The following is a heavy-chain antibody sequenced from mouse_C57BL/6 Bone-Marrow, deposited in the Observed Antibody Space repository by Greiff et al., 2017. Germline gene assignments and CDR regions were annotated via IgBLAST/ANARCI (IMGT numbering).Heavy chain of an antibody. V-gene: IGHV1-82*01. J-gene: IGHJ4*01. CDR2: IYPGDGDT. CDR3: ARSMVTTGNYYAMDY. Sequence: VQLQQSGPELVKPGASVKISCKASGYAFSSSWMNWVKQRPGKGLEWIGRIYPGDGDTNYNGKFKGKATLTADKSSSTAYMQLSSLTSEDSAVYFCARSMVTTGNYYAMDYWGQGTSVTVSS. D-gene: IGHD2-2*01. CDR1: GYAFSSSW.